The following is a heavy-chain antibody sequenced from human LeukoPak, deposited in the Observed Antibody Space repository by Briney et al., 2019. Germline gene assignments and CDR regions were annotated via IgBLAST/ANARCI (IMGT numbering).Heavy chain of an antibody. J-gene: IGHJ2*01. CDR2: IWYDGSNK. D-gene: IGHD4-17*01. V-gene: IGHV3-33*01. CDR1: GFTFSSYG. Sequence: GGSLRLSCAASGFTFSSYGMHWVRQAPGKGLEWVAVIWYDGSNKYYADSEKGRFTISRDNSKNTLYLQMNSLRAEDTAVYYCARDPDYGANWYFDLWGRGTLVTVSS. CDR3: ARDPDYGANWYFDL.